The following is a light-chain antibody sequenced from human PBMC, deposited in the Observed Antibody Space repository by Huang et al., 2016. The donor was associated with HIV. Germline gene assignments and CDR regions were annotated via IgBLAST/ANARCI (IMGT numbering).Light chain of an antibody. CDR3: QHYYSPPPT. Sequence: DIVMTQSPDSLAVSLGERATINCKSSQGILYSSNNKNYLAWYQQKPGQPPRLLIYWASTREAGVPDRFSGSGSGTDFTLTISSLQAEDVAVYYCQHYYSPPPTFGQGTKVEIK. J-gene: IGKJ1*01. CDR1: QGILYSSNNKNY. CDR2: WAS. V-gene: IGKV4-1*01.